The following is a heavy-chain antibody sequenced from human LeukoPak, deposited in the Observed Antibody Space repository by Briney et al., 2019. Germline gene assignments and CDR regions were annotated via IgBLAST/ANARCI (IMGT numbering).Heavy chain of an antibody. J-gene: IGHJ4*02. CDR2: INPSGGST. Sequence: ASVKVSCKASGYTFTSYYLHWVRQAPGQGLEWMGIINPSGGSTRHAQKFQGRVTMTRDTSTSTVYMDLSSLRSEDTAVYYCARNPVTTKYFDYWGQGTLVTVSS. D-gene: IGHD4-17*01. CDR1: GYTFTSYY. V-gene: IGHV1-46*01. CDR3: ARNPVTTKYFDY.